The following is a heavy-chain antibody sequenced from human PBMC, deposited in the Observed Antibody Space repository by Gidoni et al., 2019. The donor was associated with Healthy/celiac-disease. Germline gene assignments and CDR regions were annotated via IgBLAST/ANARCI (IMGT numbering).Heavy chain of an antibody. CDR2: IKSKTDGGTT. CDR1: GFTFSNAW. D-gene: IGHD3-10*01. Sequence: EVQLVESGGGLVKPGGSLRLSCAASGFTFSNAWMRWVRQAPGKGLEWVGRIKSKTDGGTTDYAAPVKGRFTISRDDSKNTLYLQMNSLKTEDTAVYYCTTDKVLLWFGELSPPDYWGQGTLVTVSS. V-gene: IGHV3-15*01. J-gene: IGHJ4*02. CDR3: TTDKVLLWFGELSPPDY.